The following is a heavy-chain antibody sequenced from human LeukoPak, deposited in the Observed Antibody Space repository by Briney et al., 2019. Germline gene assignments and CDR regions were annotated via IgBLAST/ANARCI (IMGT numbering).Heavy chain of an antibody. J-gene: IGHJ4*02. V-gene: IGHV3-9*01. CDR3: AKDSGWFGELSYFDY. CDR2: ISWNSGSI. D-gene: IGHD3-10*01. Sequence: PGRSLRLSCAASGFTFDDYAMHWVRQAPGKGLEWVSGISWNSGSIGYADSVKGRFTISRDNAKNSLYLQMDSLRAEDTALYYCAKDSGWFGELSYFDYWGQGTLVTVSS. CDR1: GFTFDDYA.